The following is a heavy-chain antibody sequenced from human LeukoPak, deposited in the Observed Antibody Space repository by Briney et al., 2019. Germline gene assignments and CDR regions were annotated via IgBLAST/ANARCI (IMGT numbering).Heavy chain of an antibody. CDR2: IYTSGST. D-gene: IGHD3-10*01. J-gene: IGHJ4*02. CDR3: ASSIFLWFGARPGSYFDY. V-gene: IGHV4-61*02. CDR1: GGSISSGSYY. Sequence: SQTLSLTCTVSGGSISSGSYYWSWIRQPAGKGLEWIGRIYTSGSTNYNPSLKSRVTISVDTSKNQFSLKLSSVTAADTAVYYCASSIFLWFGARPGSYFDYWGQGTLVTVSS.